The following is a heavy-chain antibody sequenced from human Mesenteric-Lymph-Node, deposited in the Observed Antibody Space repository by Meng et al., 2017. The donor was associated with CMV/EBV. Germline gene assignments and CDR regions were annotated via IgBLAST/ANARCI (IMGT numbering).Heavy chain of an antibody. D-gene: IGHD3-3*01. CDR1: GGSISSSSYY. V-gene: IGHV4-39*07. Sequence: SETLSLTCTVSGGSISSSSYYWGWIRQPPGKGLEWIGSIYYSGSTYYNPSLKSRVTISVDTSKNQFSLKLSSVTAADTAVYYCARELKRPILEWVWFDPWGQGTLVTVSS. CDR2: IYYSGST. J-gene: IGHJ5*02. CDR3: ARELKRPILEWVWFDP.